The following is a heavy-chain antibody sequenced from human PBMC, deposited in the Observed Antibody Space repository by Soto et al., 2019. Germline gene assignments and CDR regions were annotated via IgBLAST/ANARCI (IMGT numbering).Heavy chain of an antibody. CDR1: GGSISNSNW. J-gene: IGHJ6*02. CDR2: IYHSGST. V-gene: IGHV4-4*02. D-gene: IGHD3-3*01. CDR3: ARDFVPPIFGISYGMDV. Sequence: SETLSLTCAVSGGSISNSNWWTWVRQPPGKGLEWIGEIYHSGSTNYNPSLKSRVTISVDKSKNQFSLNLSSVTAADTAVYYCARDFVPPIFGISYGMDVWGQGTTVTVSS.